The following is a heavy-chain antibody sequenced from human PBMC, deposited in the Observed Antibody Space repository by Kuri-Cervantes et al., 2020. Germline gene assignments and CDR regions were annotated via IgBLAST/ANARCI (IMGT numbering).Heavy chain of an antibody. D-gene: IGHD3-10*01. J-gene: IGHJ4*02. Sequence: LSLTCAASGFTFSDYYMSWIRQAPGKGLEWVSYISSSGSTIYYADSVKGRFTISRNNAKNSLYLQMNSLRAEDTAVYYCARARFPFDYWGQGTLVTVSS. CDR3: ARARFPFDY. CDR2: ISSSGSTI. CDR1: GFTFSDYY. V-gene: IGHV3-11*01.